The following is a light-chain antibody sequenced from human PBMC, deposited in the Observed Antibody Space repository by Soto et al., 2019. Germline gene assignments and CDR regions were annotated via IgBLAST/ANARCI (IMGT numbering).Light chain of an antibody. Sequence: QSVLTQPPSVSGAPGQRVTISCTGSRSNIGAGYDVHWYQQLPATAPRLLIYGNINRPSGVPDRFSGSKSGTSASLAITGLQAEDEADYYYQSYDNSLSGYVFGAGTKLTV. J-gene: IGLJ1*01. CDR1: RSNIGAGYD. V-gene: IGLV1-40*01. CDR2: GNI. CDR3: QSYDNSLSGYV.